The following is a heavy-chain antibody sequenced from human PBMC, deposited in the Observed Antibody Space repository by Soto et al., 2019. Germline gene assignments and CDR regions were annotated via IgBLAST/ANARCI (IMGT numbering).Heavy chain of an antibody. D-gene: IGHD3-9*01. CDR3: ASEYYGLLTGYYTGY. V-gene: IGHV3-74*01. Sequence: EVQLVESGGDLVQRGGSLRLSCAASGFPFSSYGMHWVRHTPGKGLDWVAGISGDGVTTYYPDSVTGRFTVSRDNAKNTLSLQIRGLRAEDTAVYYCASEYYGLLTGYYTGYWDQGTLVSVSS. CDR1: GFPFSSYG. J-gene: IGHJ4*02. CDR2: ISGDGVTT.